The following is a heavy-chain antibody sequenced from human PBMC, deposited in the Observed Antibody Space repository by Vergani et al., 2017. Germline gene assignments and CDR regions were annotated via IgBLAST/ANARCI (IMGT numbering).Heavy chain of an antibody. J-gene: IGHJ1*01. D-gene: IGHD2-15*01. Sequence: EVQLLESGGDLVQPGGSLRLSCAASGFTFGDYYMAWIRLAPGKGLDWVASIKRDGTETFYVDSVKGRFTISRDNAKTTLYLQMNSLRDEDRGVYYCASISGGSAPYLHYWGQGTLVTVAS. CDR1: GFTFGDYY. CDR2: IKRDGTET. V-gene: IGHV3-7*01. CDR3: ASISGGSAPYLHY.